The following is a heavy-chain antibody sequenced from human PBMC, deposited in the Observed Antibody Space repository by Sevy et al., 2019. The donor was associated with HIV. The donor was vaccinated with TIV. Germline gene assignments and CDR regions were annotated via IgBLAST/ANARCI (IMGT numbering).Heavy chain of an antibody. CDR2: IKSKTDGGTT. D-gene: IGHD3-3*01. J-gene: IGHJ4*02. CDR3: TTKHGFWSGYYYFDY. CDR1: GLTFNNAW. Sequence: GGSLRLSCAASGLTFNNAWMTWVRQAPGMGLEWVGRIKSKTDGGTTDYAAPVKSRFTISRDDSKNTRYLQMNSLKTEDTAVYYCTTKHGFWSGYYYFDYWGQGTLVTVSS. V-gene: IGHV3-15*01.